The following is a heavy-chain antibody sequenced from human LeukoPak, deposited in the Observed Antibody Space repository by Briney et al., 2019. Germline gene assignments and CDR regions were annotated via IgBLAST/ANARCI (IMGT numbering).Heavy chain of an antibody. CDR3: ARGPVGVRGVIITPSLGY. J-gene: IGHJ4*02. V-gene: IGHV1-2*02. CDR1: GYTFTGYY. D-gene: IGHD3-10*01. Sequence: ASVKVSCKASGYTFTGYYMHWVRQAPGQGLEWMGWINPNSGGTNYAQKFQGRVTMTRDTSISTAYMELSRLRSDDTAVYYCARGPVGVRGVIITPSLGYWGQGTLVTVSS. CDR2: INPNSGGT.